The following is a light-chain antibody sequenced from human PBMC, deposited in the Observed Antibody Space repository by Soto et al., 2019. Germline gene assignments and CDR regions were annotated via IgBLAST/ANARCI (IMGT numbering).Light chain of an antibody. J-gene: IGKJ1*01. V-gene: IGKV1-5*03. CDR2: KTS. CDR1: QSINNW. Sequence: DIQMTQSPSTLSASVGDRVTITCRASQSINNWLAWYQQKPGKAPKLLIHKTSSLESGVPSRFSGSGSGTEFTLTISSLQPDDFATYYCQQYNSYSRTFGQGTKVDI. CDR3: QQYNSYSRT.